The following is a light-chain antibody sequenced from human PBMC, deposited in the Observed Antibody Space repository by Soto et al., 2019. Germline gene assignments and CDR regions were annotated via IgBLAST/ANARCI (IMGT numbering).Light chain of an antibody. Sequence: EIVMTQSPATLSVSPGERATLSCRASQSVRSNYLAWYQQKPGQAPRLLIYDASTRATGIPARFSGSGAGTEFTRTISSLQSEDLAVYFCQQYSDWPLTFGPGTKVDI. CDR3: QQYSDWPLT. CDR2: DAS. V-gene: IGKV3-15*01. J-gene: IGKJ3*01. CDR1: QSVRSN.